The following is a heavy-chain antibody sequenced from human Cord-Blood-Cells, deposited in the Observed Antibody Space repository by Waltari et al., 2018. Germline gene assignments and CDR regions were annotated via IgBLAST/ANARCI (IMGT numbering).Heavy chain of an antibody. CDR2: ISYDGSNK. CDR3: AGYGGRTFDI. J-gene: IGHJ3*02. Sequence: QVQLVESGGGVVQPGRSLSLPCASSASTFSSLPMHWVRQAPGKGLEWVAVISYDGSNKYYADSVKGRFTISRDNSKNTLYLQMNSLRAEDTAVYYCAGYGGRTFDIWGQGTMVTVSS. D-gene: IGHD4-17*01. CDR1: ASTFSSLP. V-gene: IGHV3-30-3*01.